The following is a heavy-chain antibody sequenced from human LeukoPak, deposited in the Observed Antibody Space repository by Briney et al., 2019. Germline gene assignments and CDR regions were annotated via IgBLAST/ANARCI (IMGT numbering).Heavy chain of an antibody. CDR3: ARRRYYYDA. Sequence: SETLSLTCAVYGGSFSGYYWSWIRQPPGKGLEWIGEINHSGSTNYNPSLKSRVTISVDTSKNQFSLKLSSVTAADTAVYYCARRRYYYDAWGQGTLVTVSS. V-gene: IGHV4-34*01. J-gene: IGHJ5*02. D-gene: IGHD3-22*01. CDR1: GGSFSGYY. CDR2: INHSGST.